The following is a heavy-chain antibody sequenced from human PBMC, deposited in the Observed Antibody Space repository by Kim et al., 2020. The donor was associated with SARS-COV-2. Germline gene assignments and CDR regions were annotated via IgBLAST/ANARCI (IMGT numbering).Heavy chain of an antibody. J-gene: IGHJ4*02. V-gene: IGHV3-64*01. Sequence: GGSLRLSCAASGFTFSSYAMHWVRQAPGKGLEYVSAISSNGGSTYYANSVKGRFTISRDNSKNTLYLQMGSLRAEDMAVYYCARISSSSSADRNYWGPGT. CDR2: ISSNGGST. CDR1: GFTFSSYA. CDR3: ARISSSSSADRNY. D-gene: IGHD6-6*01.